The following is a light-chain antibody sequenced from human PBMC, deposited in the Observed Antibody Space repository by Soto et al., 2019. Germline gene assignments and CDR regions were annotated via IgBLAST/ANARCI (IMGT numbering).Light chain of an antibody. Sequence: EIVITQSPATLSVSPGERATLSCRASQSVSSNLAWYQQKPGQAPRPLIYGASTRATGIPARFSGSGSGTELTLTISSLQSEDFAVYYCQQYNNWPPKKTVGQGTKVDIK. CDR3: QQYNNWPPKKT. CDR2: GAS. V-gene: IGKV3-15*01. J-gene: IGKJ1*01. CDR1: QSVSSN.